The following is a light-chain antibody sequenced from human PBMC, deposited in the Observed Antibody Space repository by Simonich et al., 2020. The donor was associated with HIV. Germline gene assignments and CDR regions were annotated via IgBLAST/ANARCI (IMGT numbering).Light chain of an antibody. CDR3: SSYTSSSTWV. V-gene: IGLV2-14*03. Sequence: QSALTQPASVSGSPGQSITISCIGTSSDFGTYNYVSWYQHHPGKPPNLIIFNVTERPSGASIRFSGSKSGNTASLTISGLQAEDEADFYCSSYTSSSTWVFGGGTKVTVL. CDR1: SSDFGTYNY. CDR2: NVT. J-gene: IGLJ3*02.